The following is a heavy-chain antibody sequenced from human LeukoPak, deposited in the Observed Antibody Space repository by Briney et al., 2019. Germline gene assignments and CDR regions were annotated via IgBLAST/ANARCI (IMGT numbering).Heavy chain of an antibody. Sequence: GTLRLSCAASGFTFSSYGLSWVRQAPGKGLEWVSGISGSGGSTNYADSVKGRFTISRDNSKNTLYLQMNSLRAEDTAVYYCAKDTYYYDSSGYSAFDIWGQGTMVTVSS. CDR2: ISGSGGST. CDR3: AKDTYYYDSSGYSAFDI. J-gene: IGHJ3*02. V-gene: IGHV3-23*01. D-gene: IGHD3-22*01. CDR1: GFTFSSYG.